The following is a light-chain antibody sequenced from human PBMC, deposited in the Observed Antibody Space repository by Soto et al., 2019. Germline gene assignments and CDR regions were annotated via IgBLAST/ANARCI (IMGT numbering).Light chain of an antibody. CDR1: QSVSSSY. CDR3: QQYGSSPRT. J-gene: IGKJ1*01. Sequence: EIVLTQSPGTLYLSPGERATLSCRAIQSVSSSYLAWYQQKPGQAPRLLIYGASSRATGIPDRFSGSGSGTDFTLTISRLEPDDFAVYYCQQYGSSPRTFGQGTKVEIK. CDR2: GAS. V-gene: IGKV3-20*01.